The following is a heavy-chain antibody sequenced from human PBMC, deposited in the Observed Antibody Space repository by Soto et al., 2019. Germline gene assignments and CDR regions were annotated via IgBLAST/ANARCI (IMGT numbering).Heavy chain of an antibody. CDR1: GYTFTSYA. Sequence: ASVKVSCKSSGYTFTSYAMHCVRQAPGQRREWMGWINAGNGNRKYSQKFQGRVTITRDTSASTAYMELSSLRSEDTAVYYCARGPGGPDGPGDYWGQGTLVTVSS. CDR3: ARGPGGPDGPGDY. J-gene: IGHJ4*02. D-gene: IGHD2-15*01. V-gene: IGHV1-3*01. CDR2: INAGNGNR.